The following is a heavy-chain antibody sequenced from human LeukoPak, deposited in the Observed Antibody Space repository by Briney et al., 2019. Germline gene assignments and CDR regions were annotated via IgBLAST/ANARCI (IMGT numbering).Heavy chain of an antibody. CDR2: ISSSSSYI. CDR1: GFTFSSYS. D-gene: IGHD3-22*01. V-gene: IGHV3-21*04. CDR3: VKGAGYYYDSRFDY. J-gene: IGHJ4*02. Sequence: AGGSLRLSCAASGFTFSSYSMNWVRQAPGKGLEWVSSISSSSSYIYYADSVKGRFIISRDNAKNCLYLQMSSLRAEDTALYYCVKGAGYYYDSRFDYWGQGTLVTVSS.